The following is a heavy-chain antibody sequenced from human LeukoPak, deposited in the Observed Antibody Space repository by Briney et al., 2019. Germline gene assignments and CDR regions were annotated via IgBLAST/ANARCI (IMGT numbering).Heavy chain of an antibody. J-gene: IGHJ4*02. Sequence: SETLSLTCTVSGGSISSGGYYWSWIRQLPGKGLEWIGYIDYSETAYYNPSLKSRVTISIDTSKNQFSVKLSSVTAADTAVYYCARDSYSSSIRLFDSWGQGTLDIVSS. V-gene: IGHV4-31*03. CDR3: ARDSYSSSIRLFDS. CDR2: IDYSETA. CDR1: GGSISSGGYY. D-gene: IGHD6-6*01.